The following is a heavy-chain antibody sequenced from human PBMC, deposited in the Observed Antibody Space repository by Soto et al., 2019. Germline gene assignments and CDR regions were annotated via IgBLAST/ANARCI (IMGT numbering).Heavy chain of an antibody. V-gene: IGHV3-33*01. D-gene: IGHD3-22*01. J-gene: IGHJ4*02. CDR1: GFTFSSYG. Sequence: GGSLRLSCAASGFTFSSYGMHWVRQAPGKGLEWVAVIWYDGSNKYCADSVKGRFTISRDNSKNTLYLQMNSLRAEDTAVYYCARDRAPHYYDSSGYPPLGYWGQGTLVTVSS. CDR2: IWYDGSNK. CDR3: ARDRAPHYYDSSGYPPLGY.